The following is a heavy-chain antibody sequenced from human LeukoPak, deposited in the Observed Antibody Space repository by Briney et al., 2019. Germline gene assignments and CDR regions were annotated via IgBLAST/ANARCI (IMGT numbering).Heavy chain of an antibody. CDR3: ARAGLVPAAPMGDY. V-gene: IGHV1-2*02. J-gene: IGHJ4*02. Sequence: ASVKVSCKASGYTFTGYYMHWVRQAPGQGLEWMGWINPNSGGTNYAQKLQGRVTMTTDTSTSTAYMELRSLRSDDTAVYCCARAGLVPAAPMGDYWGQGTLVTVSS. CDR1: GYTFTGYY. D-gene: IGHD2-2*01. CDR2: INPNSGGT.